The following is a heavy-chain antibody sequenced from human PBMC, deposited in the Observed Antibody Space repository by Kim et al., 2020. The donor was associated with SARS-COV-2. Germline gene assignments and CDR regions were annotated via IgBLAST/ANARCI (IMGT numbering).Heavy chain of an antibody. D-gene: IGHD6-13*01. V-gene: IGHV1-69*01. J-gene: IGHJ5*02. Sequence: FQGRVTITADESTSTAYMELSSLRSEDTAVYYCARDVYSSSWSEGDRFDPWGQGTLVTVSS. CDR3: ARDVYSSSWSEGDRFDP.